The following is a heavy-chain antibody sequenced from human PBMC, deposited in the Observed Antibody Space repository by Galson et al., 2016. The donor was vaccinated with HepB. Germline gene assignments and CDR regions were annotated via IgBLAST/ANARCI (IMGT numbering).Heavy chain of an antibody. CDR2: IVDSGVTT. D-gene: IGHD3-16*01. V-gene: IGHV3-23*01. J-gene: IGHJ4*02. CDR1: GFSFSSYA. Sequence: SLRLSCAASGFSFSSYAMCWVRQAPGKGLEWVSAIVDSGVTTYYADSVRGRFTISRDTSKSKLYLQMNSLRAEDTVVYYCAKDTSWVLDFWGQGNLVPVSS. CDR3: AKDTSWVLDF.